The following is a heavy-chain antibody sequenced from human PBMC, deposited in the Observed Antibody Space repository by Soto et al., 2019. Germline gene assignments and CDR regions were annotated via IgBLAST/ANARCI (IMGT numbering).Heavy chain of an antibody. V-gene: IGHV3-23*01. CDR3: AKDRPTDYYYYYMDV. D-gene: IGHD4-4*01. Sequence: GESLKISCAASGFTFSSYAMSWVRQAPGKGLEWVSAISGSGGSTYYADSVKGRFTISRDNSKNTLYLQMNSLRAEDTAVYYCAKDRPTDYYYYYMDVWGKGTTVTVSS. CDR2: ISGSGGST. J-gene: IGHJ6*03. CDR1: GFTFSSYA.